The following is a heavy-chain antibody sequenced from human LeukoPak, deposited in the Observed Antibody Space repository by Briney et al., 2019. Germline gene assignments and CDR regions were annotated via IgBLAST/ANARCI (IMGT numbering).Heavy chain of an antibody. CDR3: ARSKGDSSSRYFDY. Sequence: TLSLTCAVSGGSISSGHWWSWVRQSPGKGLEWIGEIYHSGTTNYNASLKSRVTLSVDRSKKQFSLKLSSVTAADTAVYYCARSKGDSSSRYFDYWGQGTLLTVSS. CDR2: IYHSGTT. V-gene: IGHV4-4*02. CDR1: GGSISSGHW. D-gene: IGHD6-6*01. J-gene: IGHJ4*02.